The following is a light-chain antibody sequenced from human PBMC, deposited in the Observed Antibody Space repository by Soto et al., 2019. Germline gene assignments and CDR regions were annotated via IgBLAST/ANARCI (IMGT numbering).Light chain of an antibody. J-gene: IGKJ1*01. CDR2: DGT. Sequence: DIQMTQSPSTLSASVGDRVTITCRASQSISSWLAWYQQKPGKAPKLLIYDGTSLESGVPSRFSGSGSGTEFTLTISSLQPDDFATYYCQQYNSYSWTCG. CDR3: QQYNSYSWT. CDR1: QSISSW. V-gene: IGKV1-5*01.